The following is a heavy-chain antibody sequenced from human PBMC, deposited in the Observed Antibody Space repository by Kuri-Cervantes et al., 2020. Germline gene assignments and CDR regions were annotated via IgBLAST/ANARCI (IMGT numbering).Heavy chain of an antibody. Sequence: GESLKISCAASGFTFSSYAMHWVRQAPGKGLEWVAVISYDGSNKYYADSVKGRFTISRDNSKNTLYLQMNSLRAEDTAVYYCAREGNNWNLGVAAFDIWGQGTMVTVSS. CDR3: AREGNNWNLGVAAFDI. D-gene: IGHD1-20*01. CDR1: GFTFSSYA. V-gene: IGHV3-30-3*01. J-gene: IGHJ3*02. CDR2: ISYDGSNK.